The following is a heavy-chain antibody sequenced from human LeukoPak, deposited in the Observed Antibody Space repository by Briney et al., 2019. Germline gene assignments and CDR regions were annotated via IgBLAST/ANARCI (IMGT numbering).Heavy chain of an antibody. CDR1: GGSIGSYY. J-gene: IGHJ6*03. Sequence: PSETLSLTCTVSGGSIGSYYWSWIRQPAGKGLEWIGRIYTSGSTNYNPSLKSRVTISVDKSKNQFSLKLSSVTAADTAVYYCASLRTPGSGNKNRDYYYYMDVWGKGTTVTVSS. CDR3: ASLRTPGSGNKNRDYYYYMDV. D-gene: IGHD3-10*01. CDR2: IYTSGST. V-gene: IGHV4-4*07.